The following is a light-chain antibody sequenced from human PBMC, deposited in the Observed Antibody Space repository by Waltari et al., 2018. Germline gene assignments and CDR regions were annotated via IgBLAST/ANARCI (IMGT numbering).Light chain of an antibody. CDR2: DDI. V-gene: IGLV3-21*02. J-gene: IGLJ2*01. Sequence: SYVLTQPPSVSVAPGQTARITCGGNNIGSKSVHWYQQKPGPAPVLVVYDDIDRPSGIPERFSGSNSGNTATLTISRVESGDEADYYCQVWDSSSDPVVFVGGTKLTVL. CDR3: QVWDSSSDPVV. CDR1: NIGSKS.